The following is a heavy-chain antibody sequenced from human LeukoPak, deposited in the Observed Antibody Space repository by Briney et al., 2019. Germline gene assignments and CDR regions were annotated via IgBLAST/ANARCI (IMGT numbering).Heavy chain of an antibody. D-gene: IGHD3-3*01. V-gene: IGHV1-69*01. CDR1: GGTFSSYA. J-gene: IGHJ4*02. CDR3: ARSFDRRYYDFWSGYHYFDY. Sequence: VASVKVSCKASGGTFSSYAISWVRQAPGQGLEWMGGIIPIFGTANYAQKFQGRVTITADESTSTAYMELSSLSSADTAVYYCARSFDRRYYDFWSGYHYFDYWGQGTLVTVSS. CDR2: IIPIFGTA.